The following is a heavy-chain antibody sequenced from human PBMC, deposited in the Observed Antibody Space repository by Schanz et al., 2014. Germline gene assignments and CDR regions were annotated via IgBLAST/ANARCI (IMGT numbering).Heavy chain of an antibody. D-gene: IGHD4-17*01. V-gene: IGHV3-33*01. Sequence: QVQLVESGGGVVQPGTSLILSCSVSGFSLNTYGIHWFRQPAGQGLEWVAVIWNNGVTKYYADSVRGRFTISRDRFQNTLYLRMSSLRAEDTAVYYCARPRFDYGEVDYWGQGTLVTVSS. CDR3: ARPRFDYGEVDY. J-gene: IGHJ4*02. CDR2: IWNNGVTK. CDR1: GFSLNTYG.